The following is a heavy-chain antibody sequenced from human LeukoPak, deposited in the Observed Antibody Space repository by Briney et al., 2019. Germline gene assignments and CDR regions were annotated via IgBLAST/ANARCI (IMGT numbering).Heavy chain of an antibody. D-gene: IGHD4-23*01. Sequence: SETLSLTCTVSGGSISSYYWSWIRQPPGKGLEWIGYIYYSGSTNYNPSLKSRVTISVDTSKNQFSLKLSSVTAAATAVYYCARLSRGYGGQFDYWGQGTLVTVSS. J-gene: IGHJ4*02. CDR2: IYYSGST. CDR1: GGSISSYY. CDR3: ARLSRGYGGQFDY. V-gene: IGHV4-59*01.